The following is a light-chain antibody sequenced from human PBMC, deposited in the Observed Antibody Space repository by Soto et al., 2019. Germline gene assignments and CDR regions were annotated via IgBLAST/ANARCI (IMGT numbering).Light chain of an antibody. Sequence: EIVLTQSPGTLSLSPGEKATLSCRASQIFSGTYLAWYQQKPGQAPRLLIYEVSTRATGIPDRFSGSGSGTDFTLTISRLEPEDVAVYYSQHYSNLPLPFGGGTKVEIK. CDR2: EVS. J-gene: IGKJ4*01. V-gene: IGKV3-20*01. CDR1: QIFSGTY. CDR3: QHYSNLPLP.